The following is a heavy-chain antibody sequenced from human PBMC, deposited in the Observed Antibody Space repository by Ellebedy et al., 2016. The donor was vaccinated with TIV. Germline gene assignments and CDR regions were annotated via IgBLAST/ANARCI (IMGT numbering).Heavy chain of an antibody. Sequence: ASVKVSCKVSGYTFTSYYMHWVRQAPGQGLEWMGWINPNSGGTNYAQKFQGRVTMTRDTSISTAYMELSRLRSDDTAVYYCARVGLAIAAAGRDYYYGMDVWGQGTTVTVSS. J-gene: IGHJ6*02. D-gene: IGHD6-13*01. V-gene: IGHV1-2*02. CDR3: ARVGLAIAAAGRDYYYGMDV. CDR2: INPNSGGT. CDR1: GYTFTSYY.